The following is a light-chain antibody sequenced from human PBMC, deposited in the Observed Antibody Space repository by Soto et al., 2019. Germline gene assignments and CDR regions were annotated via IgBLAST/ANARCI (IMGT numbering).Light chain of an antibody. CDR3: QQYGSSPTT. CDR2: GAS. J-gene: IGKJ1*01. V-gene: IGKV3-20*01. CDR1: QSLLQTNGYTY. Sequence: DIVMTQSPLSLPVTPGEPASISCRSSQSLLQTNGYTYLTWYQQKPGQAPRRLIFGASIRATGIPDRFSGSGSGTDFTLTISRLEPEDFAVYYCQQYGSSPTTFGQGTKVEIK.